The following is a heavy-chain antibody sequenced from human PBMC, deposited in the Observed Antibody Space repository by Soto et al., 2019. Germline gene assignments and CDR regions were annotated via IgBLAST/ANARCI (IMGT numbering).Heavy chain of an antibody. CDR3: ARDTNYYGLNYFDY. CDR1: GGSISNGGYY. V-gene: IGHV4-31*03. CDR2: IYYSGST. J-gene: IGHJ4*02. Sequence: TLSLTCTVSGGSISNGGYYWSWIRQHPGKGLEWIGNIYYSGSTYYNPSLRSRINTSVDTSKNQFSLKLSSVTAADTAVYYCARDTNYYGLNYFDYWGQGTLVTVSS. D-gene: IGHD3-10*01.